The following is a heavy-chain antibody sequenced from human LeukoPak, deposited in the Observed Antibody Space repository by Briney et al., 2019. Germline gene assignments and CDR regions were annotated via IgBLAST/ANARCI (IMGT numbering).Heavy chain of an antibody. D-gene: IGHD3-3*01. CDR1: GFTVSSNY. V-gene: IGHV3-53*01. Sequence: GGSLRLSCAASGFTVSSNYMNWVRQAPGKGLEWVSVIYSGGSTYYSDSVKGRFTISRDNAKNTLYLQMNSLRAEDTAVYYCARDLGSITIFGVVKGWFDPWGQGTLVTVSS. J-gene: IGHJ5*02. CDR3: ARDLGSITIFGVVKGWFDP. CDR2: IYSGGST.